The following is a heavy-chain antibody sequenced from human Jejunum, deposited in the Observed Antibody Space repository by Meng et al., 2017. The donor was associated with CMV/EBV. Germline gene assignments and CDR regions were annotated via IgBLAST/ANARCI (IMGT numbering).Heavy chain of an antibody. Sequence: GFTFNTYAMHWIRQAPGKGLEWVAVISYEGSNRYYVESVQGRFTISRDNSNSTLYLQMNSLRTEDTAMYYCARDLIPWASGTPDHWGQGTLVTVSS. V-gene: IGHV3-30*04. CDR1: GFTFNTYA. J-gene: IGHJ5*02. D-gene: IGHD3-10*01. CDR3: ARDLIPWASGTPDH. CDR2: ISYEGSNR.